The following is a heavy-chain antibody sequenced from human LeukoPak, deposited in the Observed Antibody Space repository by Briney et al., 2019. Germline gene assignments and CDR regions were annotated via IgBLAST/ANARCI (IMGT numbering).Heavy chain of an antibody. D-gene: IGHD5-18*01. J-gene: IGHJ4*02. Sequence: SQTLSLTCTVSGGSISSGNYYWRWIRQPPGKGLEWIGYIYYSGSTYYNPSLKSRVSISVDTSKNQFSLRLSSVTAADTAVYYCARGYTFGSGEYFDYWGQGTLVTVSS. V-gene: IGHV4-30-4*08. CDR2: IYYSGST. CDR3: ARGYTFGSGEYFDY. CDR1: GGSISSGNYY.